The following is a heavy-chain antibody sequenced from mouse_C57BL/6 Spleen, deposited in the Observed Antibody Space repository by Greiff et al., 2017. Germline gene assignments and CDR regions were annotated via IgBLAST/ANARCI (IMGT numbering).Heavy chain of an antibody. Sequence: QVQLKESGPGLVAPSQSLSITCTVSGFSLTSYGVHWVRQPPGKGLEWLVVIWSDGSTTYNSALKSRLSISKDNSKSQVFLKMNSLQTDDTAMYYCARQGYGSSYEYDMDYWGQGTSVTVSS. D-gene: IGHD1-1*01. J-gene: IGHJ4*01. V-gene: IGHV2-6-1*01. CDR1: GFSLTSYG. CDR2: IWSDGST. CDR3: ARQGYGSSYEYDMDY.